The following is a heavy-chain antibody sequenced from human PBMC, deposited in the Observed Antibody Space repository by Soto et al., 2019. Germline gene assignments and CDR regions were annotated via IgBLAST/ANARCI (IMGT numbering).Heavy chain of an antibody. V-gene: IGHV3-53*01. CDR3: ARDTTYSPYYYYGMDV. CDR2: IYSGGST. CDR1: GFTVSSNY. D-gene: IGHD6-13*01. J-gene: IGHJ6*02. Sequence: LRLSCAASGFTVSSNYMSWVRQAPGKGLEWVSVIYSGGSTYYADSVKGRFTISRDNSKNTLYLQMNSLRAEDTAVYYCARDTTYSPYYYYGMDVWGQGTTVTVSS.